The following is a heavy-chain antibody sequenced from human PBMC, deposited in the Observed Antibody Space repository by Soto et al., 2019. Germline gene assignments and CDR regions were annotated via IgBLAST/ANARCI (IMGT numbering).Heavy chain of an antibody. D-gene: IGHD3-22*01. CDR3: AGLGTLYYYDSSGYLPYYGMDV. CDR1: GGSFSGYY. CDR2: INHSGST. V-gene: IGHV4-34*01. Sequence: PSETLSLTCAVYGGSFSGYYWSWIRQPPGKGLEWIGEINHSGSTNYNPSLQSRVTISVDTSKNQFSLKLSSVTAADTAVYYCAGLGTLYYYDSSGYLPYYGMDVGGQGTTVTVSS. J-gene: IGHJ6*02.